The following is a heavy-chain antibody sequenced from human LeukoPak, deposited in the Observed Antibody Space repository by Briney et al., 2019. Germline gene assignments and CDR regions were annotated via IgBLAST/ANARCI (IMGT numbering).Heavy chain of an antibody. Sequence: GGSLKLSCAASGFTFSDSTMHWVRQGSGEGLEWVGRIRTKPKSYATEYAASVKGRFTISRDDSKNAAYLQMNSLKTEDTAVYYCTRGGYSGNYYGIDYWGQGTLVTVSS. CDR2: IRTKPKSYAT. CDR3: TRGGYSGNYYGIDY. J-gene: IGHJ4*02. CDR1: GFTFSDST. V-gene: IGHV3-73*01. D-gene: IGHD1-26*01.